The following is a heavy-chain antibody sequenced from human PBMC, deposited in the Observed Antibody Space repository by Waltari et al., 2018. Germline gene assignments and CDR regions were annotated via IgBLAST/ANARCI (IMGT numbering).Heavy chain of an antibody. Sequence: QVQLVQSGAEVKKPGSSVKVSCKASGGTFSSYAISWVRQAPGQGLEWMGGIIPIFGTANDAQKFQGRVTITADESTSTAYMELSSLRSEDTAVYYCAGYCSGGSCYKDRDDYWGQGTLVTVSS. CDR1: GGTFSSYA. CDR2: IIPIFGTA. D-gene: IGHD2-15*01. J-gene: IGHJ4*02. CDR3: AGYCSGGSCYKDRDDY. V-gene: IGHV1-69*01.